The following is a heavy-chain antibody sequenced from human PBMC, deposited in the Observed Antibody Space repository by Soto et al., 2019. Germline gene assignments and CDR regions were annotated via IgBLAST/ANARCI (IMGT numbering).Heavy chain of an antibody. CDR1: GFTFSSYA. J-gene: IGHJ3*02. D-gene: IGHD6-19*01. CDR2: ISGSGGST. Sequence: GSLRLSCAASGFTFSSYAMSWVRQAPGKGLEWVSAISGSGGSTYYADSVKGRFTISRDNSKNTLYLQMNSLRAEDTAVYYCAKSSGWSYAFDIWGQGTMVTVSS. V-gene: IGHV3-23*01. CDR3: AKSSGWSYAFDI.